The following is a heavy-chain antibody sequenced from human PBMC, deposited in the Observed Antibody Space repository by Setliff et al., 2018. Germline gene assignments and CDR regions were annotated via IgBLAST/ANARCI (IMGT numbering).Heavy chain of an antibody. Sequence: PGGSLRLSCAASGFTVSSSDMSWVRQAPGKGLEWISVLXXXXXXXXXXXXXXXFTISGDTSKNALYLQMNSLRAEDTAVYYCAKDGMGPTYTYFFDFWGQGSQGTVS. CDR3: AKDGMGPTYTYFFDF. D-gene: IGHD1-26*01. CDR2: LXXXXXX. V-gene: IGHV3-53*01. CDR1: GFTVSSSD. J-gene: IGHJ4*02.